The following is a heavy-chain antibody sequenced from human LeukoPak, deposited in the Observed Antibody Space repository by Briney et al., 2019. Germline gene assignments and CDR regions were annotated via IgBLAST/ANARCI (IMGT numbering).Heavy chain of an antibody. J-gene: IGHJ6*02. Sequence: PGRSLRLSCTASGFTFGDYAMSWFRQAPGKGLEWVGFIRSKAYGGTTEYAASVKGRFTTSRDDSKSIAYLQMNSLKTEDTAVYYCTRDRVTVTTGYYYGMDVWGQGTTVTVSS. CDR1: GFTFGDYA. CDR2: IRSKAYGGTT. D-gene: IGHD4-17*01. CDR3: TRDRVTVTTGYYYGMDV. V-gene: IGHV3-49*03.